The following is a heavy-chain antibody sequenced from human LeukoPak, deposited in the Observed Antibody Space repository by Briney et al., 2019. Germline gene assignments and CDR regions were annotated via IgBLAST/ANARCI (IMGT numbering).Heavy chain of an antibody. CDR1: GFTFSSYG. J-gene: IGHJ4*02. CDR2: ISYDGSNK. Sequence: QTGGSLRLSCAASGFTFSSYGMHWVRQAPGKGLEWVAVISYDGSNKYYADSVKGRFTISRDNSKNTLYLQMNSLRAEDTAVYYCAKDRITYDHGDSRLITYFDYWGQGTLVTVSS. D-gene: IGHD4-17*01. CDR3: AKDRITYDHGDSRLITYFDY. V-gene: IGHV3-30*18.